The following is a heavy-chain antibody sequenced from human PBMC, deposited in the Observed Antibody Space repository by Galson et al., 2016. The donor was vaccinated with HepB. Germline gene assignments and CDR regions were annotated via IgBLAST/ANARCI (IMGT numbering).Heavy chain of an antibody. V-gene: IGHV3-23*01. CDR3: AKDYIGTLPEALDI. D-gene: IGHD2-15*01. CDR2: ISPSGDTI. CDR1: GFTFSSHA. Sequence: SLRLSCAASGFTFSSHAMAWVRQAPGKGLEWVTGISPSGDTISYADSVKGRFTISRDNAKNTLHLQMNSLRAEDTALYYCAKDYIGTLPEALDIWGQGTMVTVSS. J-gene: IGHJ3*02.